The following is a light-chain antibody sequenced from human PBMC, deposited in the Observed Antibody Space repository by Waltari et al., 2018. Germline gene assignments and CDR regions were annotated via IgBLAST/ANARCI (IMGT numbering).Light chain of an antibody. CDR3: QQNYRTPPT. Sequence: TCRASQSISDYVNWFQVKPGRAPNLLIYAATGLQSGVPSRFNGSGSGAHFTLTISRLRPEDSASYFCQQNYRTPPTFGQGTKVEI. J-gene: IGKJ1*01. V-gene: IGKV1-39*01. CDR2: AAT. CDR1: QSISDY.